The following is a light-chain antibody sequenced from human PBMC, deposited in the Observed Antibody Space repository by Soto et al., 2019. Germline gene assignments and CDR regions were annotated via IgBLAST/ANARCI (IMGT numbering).Light chain of an antibody. V-gene: IGLV1-51*01. Sequence: QSVLTQPPSVSAAPGQKVTISCSGSSSNIGNNFVSWFQQLPGAAPKLLIYDNNNRPSGIPDRFSGSKSGTSATLGITGLQTGDEAGYYCGTWDSSLSVGVFGGGTKLTVL. J-gene: IGLJ2*01. CDR3: GTWDSSLSVGV. CDR2: DNN. CDR1: SSNIGNNF.